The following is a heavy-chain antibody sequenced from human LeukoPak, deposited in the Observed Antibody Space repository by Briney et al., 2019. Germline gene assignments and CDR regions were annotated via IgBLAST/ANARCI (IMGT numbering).Heavy chain of an antibody. CDR2: IYYSGST. D-gene: IGHD1-1*01. J-gene: IGHJ4*02. Sequence: SQTLSLTCTVSGGSISSGGYYWSWIRQHPGKGLEWIGYIYYSGSTYYNPSLKSRVIISVDTSKNQFSLKLSSVTAADTAVYYCARDRGTPGNYFDYWGQGSLVTVSS. V-gene: IGHV4-31*03. CDR3: ARDRGTPGNYFDY. CDR1: GGSISSGGYY.